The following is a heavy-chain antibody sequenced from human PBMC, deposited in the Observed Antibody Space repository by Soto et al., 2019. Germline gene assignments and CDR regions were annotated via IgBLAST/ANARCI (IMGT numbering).Heavy chain of an antibody. CDR1: GGSISSGDYY. J-gene: IGHJ6*02. V-gene: IGHV4-30-4*01. D-gene: IGHD5-18*01. CDR3: ARGGIQLWSRHYGMDV. Sequence: QVQLQESGPGLVKPSQTLSLTCTVSGGSISSGDYYWSWIRQPPGKGLEWIGYIYYSGSTYYNPSLKSRVTISVDTSKNQFSLKLSSVTAADTAVYYCARGGIQLWSRHYGMDVWGQGTTVTVSS. CDR2: IYYSGST.